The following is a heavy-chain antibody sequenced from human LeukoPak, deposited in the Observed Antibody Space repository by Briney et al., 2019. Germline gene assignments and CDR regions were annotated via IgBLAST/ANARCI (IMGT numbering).Heavy chain of an antibody. J-gene: IGHJ4*02. CDR1: GDSISSSNYY. V-gene: IGHV4-39*07. CDR2: IYYSGST. D-gene: IGHD2-15*01. CDR3: ARGVVAAPQTFDY. Sequence: SETLSLTCTVSGDSISSSNYYWGWIRQPPGKGLEWIGTIYYSGSTYYNPSLKSRVTMSVDTSKNQFSLKLSFVTPADTAVYYCARGVVAAPQTFDYWGQGTLVTVSS.